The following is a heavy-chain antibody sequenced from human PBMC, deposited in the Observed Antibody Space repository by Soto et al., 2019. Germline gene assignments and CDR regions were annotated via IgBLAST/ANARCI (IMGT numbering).Heavy chain of an antibody. Sequence: SETLSLTCTVSGGSISSGGYYWSWIRQHPGKGLEWIGYIYYSGSTYYNPSLKSRVTISVDTSKNQFSLKLSSVTAADTAVYYCARVKSRAMGQPPDIWGQGTMVTVSS. CDR3: ARVKSRAMGQPPDI. D-gene: IGHD5-18*01. CDR1: GGSISSGGYY. V-gene: IGHV4-31*03. CDR2: IYYSGST. J-gene: IGHJ3*02.